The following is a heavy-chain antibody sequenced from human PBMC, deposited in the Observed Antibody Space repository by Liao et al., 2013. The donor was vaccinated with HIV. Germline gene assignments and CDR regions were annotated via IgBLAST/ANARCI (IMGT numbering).Heavy chain of an antibody. V-gene: IGHV4-4*07. CDR2: VYASGTV. CDR3: ARGEWSGRFDY. Sequence: QVQLQESGPGLVKPSETLSLTCTVSTGSITTYYWNWIRQPAGKGLEWIGRVYASGTVNYNPSLRSRVTLSLDTSKNQVSLKLNSLTAADTAVYFCARGEWSGRFDYWGRGTLVTVSS. J-gene: IGHJ4*02. CDR1: TGSITTYY. D-gene: IGHD3-3*01.